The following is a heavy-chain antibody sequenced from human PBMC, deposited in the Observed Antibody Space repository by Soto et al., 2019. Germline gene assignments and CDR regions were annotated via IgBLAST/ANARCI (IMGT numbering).Heavy chain of an antibody. J-gene: IGHJ4*02. CDR2: IGSSDNII. Sequence: PGGSLRLSCAASGFTFSDYYMSWIRQAPGKGLEWVSYIGSSDNIIYYADSVKGRFTISRDNAKNSLYLQMNSLRAEDMAVYYCARDLGYYESSGYFDYWGQGTLGTVSS. CDR1: GFTFSDYY. V-gene: IGHV3-11*01. D-gene: IGHD3-22*01. CDR3: ARDLGYYESSGYFDY.